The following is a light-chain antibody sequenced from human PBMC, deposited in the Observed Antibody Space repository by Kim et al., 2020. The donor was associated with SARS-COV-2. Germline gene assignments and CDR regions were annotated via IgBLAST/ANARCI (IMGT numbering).Light chain of an antibody. CDR3: SAWDDSLSGVL. Sequence: QPVLTQSPSASGTPGQRVTISCSGSISNIGRNTVNWYQQLPGTAPKLLIYSNNQRPSGVPDRFSGAKSGTSASLAISGLQSEDEADYYCSAWDDSLSGVLFGGGTQLTVL. J-gene: IGLJ2*01. CDR1: ISNIGRNT. CDR2: SNN. V-gene: IGLV1-44*01.